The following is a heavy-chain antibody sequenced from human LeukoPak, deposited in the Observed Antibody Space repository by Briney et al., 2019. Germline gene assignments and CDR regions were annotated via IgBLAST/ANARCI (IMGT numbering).Heavy chain of an antibody. V-gene: IGHV3-53*01. CDR1: GFTVSSSY. J-gene: IGHJ4*02. CDR3: ARGDSSGYSKVFDY. Sequence: GGSLRLSCVASGFTVSSSYMSWVRQAPGKGLEWVSVIYSGGSTFYADSVKGRFTISRDNSKNTLYLQMNSLRAEDTAVYYCARGDSSGYSKVFDYWGQGTLVTVSS. CDR2: IYSGGST. D-gene: IGHD3-22*01.